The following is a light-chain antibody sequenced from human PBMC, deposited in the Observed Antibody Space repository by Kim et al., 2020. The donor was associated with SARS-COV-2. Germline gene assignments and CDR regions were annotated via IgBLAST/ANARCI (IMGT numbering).Light chain of an antibody. V-gene: IGKV1-17*01. CDR2: AAS. Sequence: ASVGDRVTIPCRASQGIRTDLAWYQQKAGKAPKRLIYAASILQSGVPSRFSVSGLGTEFTLTIDSLQSEDFATYYCLQHDSYPWTFGQGTKVDIK. J-gene: IGKJ1*01. CDR1: QGIRTD. CDR3: LQHDSYPWT.